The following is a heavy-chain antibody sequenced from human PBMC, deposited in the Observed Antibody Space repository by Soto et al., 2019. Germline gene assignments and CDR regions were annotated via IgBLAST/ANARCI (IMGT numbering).Heavy chain of an antibody. CDR2: ISYDGSNK. D-gene: IGHD1-26*01. CDR1: GFTFSSYG. CDR3: ARDFVVGGPTINYYYGMDV. V-gene: IGHV3-30*03. J-gene: IGHJ6*02. Sequence: PGGSLRLSCAASGFTFSSYGMHWVRQAPGKGLEWVAVISYDGSNKYYADSVKGRFTISRDNSKNTLYLQMNSLGAEDTAVYYCARDFVVGGPTINYYYGMDVWGQGTTVTVSS.